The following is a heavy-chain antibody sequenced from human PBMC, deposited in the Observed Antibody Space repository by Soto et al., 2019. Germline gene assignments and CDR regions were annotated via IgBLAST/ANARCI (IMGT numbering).Heavy chain of an antibody. V-gene: IGHV3-23*01. CDR1: GFSFSTYT. CDR2: ISGSGGTT. D-gene: IGHD6-13*01. Sequence: GGSLRLSCAASGFSFSTYTMSWVRQAPGKGLEWVSGISGSGGTTYYADSGKGRFTISRDNSKNTLYLQVNSLRVEDTAVYYCAKDQAAAGTISRYFQHWGQGTLVTVSS. J-gene: IGHJ1*01. CDR3: AKDQAAAGTISRYFQH.